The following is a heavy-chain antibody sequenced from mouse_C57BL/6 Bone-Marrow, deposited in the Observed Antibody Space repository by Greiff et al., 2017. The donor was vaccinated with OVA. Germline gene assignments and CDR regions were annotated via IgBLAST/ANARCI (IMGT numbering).Heavy chain of an antibody. V-gene: IGHV14-4*01. J-gene: IGHJ2*01. D-gene: IGHD2-5*01. CDR3: TTSDYSNYF. CDR1: GFNIKDDY. CDR2: IDPENGDT. Sequence: VQLQQSGAELVRPGASVKLSCTASGFNIKDDYMHWVKQRPEQGLEWIGWIDPENGDTEYASKFQGKATITADTSSNTAYLQLSSLTSEDTSVYYSTTSDYSNYFWGQGTTLTVSS.